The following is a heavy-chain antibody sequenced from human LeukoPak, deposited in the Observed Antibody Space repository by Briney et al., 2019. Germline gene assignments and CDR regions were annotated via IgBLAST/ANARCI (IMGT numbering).Heavy chain of an antibody. J-gene: IGHJ4*02. CDR1: GLAFSSDA. Sequence: PGGSLRLPCAASGLAFSSDAMSWLRQATGKGLEWVSTISVASNTFYAGSVKCRFAISRDNFRNTVYLQKTSLRADDTAVYYGADDGVSGVRNNFYWGQGTLVTVSA. V-gene: IGHV3-23*01. CDR3: ADDGVSGVRNNFY. D-gene: IGHD3-3*01. CDR2: ISVASNT.